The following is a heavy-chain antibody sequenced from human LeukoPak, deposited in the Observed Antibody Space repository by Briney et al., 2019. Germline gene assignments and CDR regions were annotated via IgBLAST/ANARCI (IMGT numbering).Heavy chain of an antibody. J-gene: IGHJ4*02. CDR1: GVTFSSYN. Sequence: GGSLRLSCAASGVTFSSYNMNWVRQAPGKGPEWVSSITSSSSYIYYADSVKGRFTISRDNAKNSLYLQMNSLRAEDTAVYYCAKQGAGIRDWGQGTLVTVSS. D-gene: IGHD6-19*01. CDR2: ITSSSSYI. V-gene: IGHV3-21*06. CDR3: AKQGAGIRD.